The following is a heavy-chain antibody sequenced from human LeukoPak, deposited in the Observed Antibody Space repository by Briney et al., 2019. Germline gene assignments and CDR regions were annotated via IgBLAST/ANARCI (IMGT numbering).Heavy chain of an antibody. J-gene: IGHJ6*02. D-gene: IGHD1-26*01. CDR1: GGTSSSYA. CDR2: IIPILGIA. V-gene: IGHV1-69*04. Sequence: SVKVSCKASGGTSSSYAISWVRQAPGQGLEWMGRIIPILGIANYAQKFQGRVTITADKSTSTAYMELSSLRSEDTAVYYCARAPRDSDSYYYYGMDVWGQGTTVTVSS. CDR3: ARAPRDSDSYYYYGMDV.